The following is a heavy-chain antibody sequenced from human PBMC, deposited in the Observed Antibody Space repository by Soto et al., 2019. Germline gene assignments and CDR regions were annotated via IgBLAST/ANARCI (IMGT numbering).Heavy chain of an antibody. Sequence: SETLSLTCTVSGDSISSDYYHWTWIRQSPGKGLEWIGYIHHSGSILYNPSLKSRVTISVDTSKNQFSLHLTSVTAADTAVYFCARKDDGAASFDVWGQGTTVTVSS. J-gene: IGHJ6*02. CDR3: ARKDDGAASFDV. D-gene: IGHD1-1*01. CDR2: IHHSGSI. CDR1: GDSISSDYYH. V-gene: IGHV4-30-4*08.